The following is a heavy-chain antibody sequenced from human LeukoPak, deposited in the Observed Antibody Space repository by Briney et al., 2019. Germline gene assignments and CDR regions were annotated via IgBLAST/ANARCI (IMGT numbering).Heavy chain of an antibody. Sequence: SETLSLTCAVSGASITSYYWTWIRQPPGKGLEWIGYIYHTGNIKYNPSLNSRVTISIDTSKNQFSLKLSSVTAADTAVYYCARALGWVALAVDPWGQGTLVTVSS. J-gene: IGHJ5*02. V-gene: IGHV4-59*12. CDR2: IYHTGNI. D-gene: IGHD5-12*01. CDR1: GASITSYY. CDR3: ARALGWVALAVDP.